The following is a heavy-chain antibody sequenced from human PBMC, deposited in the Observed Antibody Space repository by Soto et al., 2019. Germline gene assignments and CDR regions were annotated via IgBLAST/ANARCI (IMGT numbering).Heavy chain of an antibody. J-gene: IGHJ5*02. CDR1: GFTFSSYA. CDR3: AKGGDYGSGLFDP. CDR2: ISGSGGST. Sequence: EVQLLESGGGLVQPGGSLRLSCAASGFTFSSYAMSWVRQAPGKGLEWVSAISGSGGSTYYAASVKGRFTISRDNSKNTLYLQMTSLRAEDTAVYYCAKGGDYGSGLFDPWGQGTLVTVSS. V-gene: IGHV3-23*01. D-gene: IGHD3-10*01.